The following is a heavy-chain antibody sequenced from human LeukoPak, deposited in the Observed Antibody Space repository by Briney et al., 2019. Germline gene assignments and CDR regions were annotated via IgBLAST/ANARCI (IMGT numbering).Heavy chain of an antibody. CDR2: IIPIFGTA. CDR3: ARGNIVVVPAAPPRDYFDY. CDR1: GGTFSSYA. Sequence: GSSVKVSCKASGGTFSSYAISWVRQAPGQGLEWMGGIIPIFGTANYAQKFQGRVTITTDESTSTAYMELSSLRSEDTAVYYCARGNIVVVPAAPPRDYFDYWGQGTLVTVSS. D-gene: IGHD2-2*01. V-gene: IGHV1-69*05. J-gene: IGHJ4*02.